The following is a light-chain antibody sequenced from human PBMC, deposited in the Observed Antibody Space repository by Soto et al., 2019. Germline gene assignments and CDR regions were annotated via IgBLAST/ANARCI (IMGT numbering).Light chain of an antibody. J-gene: IGKJ2*01. CDR1: EIVTSSY. CDR2: GAS. V-gene: IGKV3-20*01. CDR3: QQYDTSLWAYT. Sequence: EIVLTQSAATLSSFPVDRVTLSCRASEIVTSSYLAWYQQKPGQPPRLLIYGASDRAAGIPDRFSGSGSGTDFTLTISRLEPADFAVYYCQQYDTSLWAYTFGQGTKVDIK.